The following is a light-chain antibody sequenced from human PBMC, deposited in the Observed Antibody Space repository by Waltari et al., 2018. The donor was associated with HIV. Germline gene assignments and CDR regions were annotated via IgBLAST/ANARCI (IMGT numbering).Light chain of an antibody. V-gene: IGLV3-10*01. Sequence: SYELTQPPSVSVSPGQTARITCSGAALPRKYAFWYQQKSGQAPVLVNYEDNRRPSGIPGEFSGSSSGTMATLTISGAQVEDEGDYYCYSTDDSGNPLAVFGGGTQLTVL. CDR3: YSTDDSGNPLAV. CDR2: EDN. J-gene: IGLJ7*01. CDR1: ALPRKY.